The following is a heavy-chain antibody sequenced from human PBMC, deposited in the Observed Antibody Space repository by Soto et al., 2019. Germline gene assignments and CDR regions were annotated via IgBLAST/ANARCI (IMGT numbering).Heavy chain of an antibody. V-gene: IGHV4-39*02. CDR2: IYYSGST. CDR3: AREITMPRFDP. J-gene: IGHJ5*02. Sequence: KPSETLSLTCTVSGGSISSSSYYWGWIRQPPGKGLEWIGSIYYSGSTYYNPSLKSRVTISVDTSKNQFSLKLSSVTAADTAVYYCAREITMPRFDPWGQGTLVTVS. CDR1: GGSISSSSYY. D-gene: IGHD3-10*01.